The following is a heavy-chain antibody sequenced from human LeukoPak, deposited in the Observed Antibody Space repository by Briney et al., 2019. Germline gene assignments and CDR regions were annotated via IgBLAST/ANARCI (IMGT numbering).Heavy chain of an antibody. CDR1: GGSFSGYY. V-gene: IGHV4-34*01. J-gene: IGHJ4*02. CDR3: ARGPDYYDSSGPLDY. CDR2: INHSGST. Sequence: PSETLSLTCAVYGGSFSGYYWSWIRQPPGKGLEWIGEINHSGSTNYNPSLKSRVTISVDTSKNQFSLKLSSVTAAGTAVYYCARGPDYYDSSGPLDYWGQGTLVTVSS. D-gene: IGHD3-22*01.